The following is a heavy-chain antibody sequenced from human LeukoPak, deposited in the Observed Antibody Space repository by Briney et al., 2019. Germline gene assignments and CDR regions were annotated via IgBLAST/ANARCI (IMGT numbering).Heavy chain of an antibody. Sequence: ASVKVSCKASGYTFANYGISWVRQAPGQGLEWMGWISVYSGNTSYAQKFQGRVTMTTDTSTTTAYMELRSLISDDTAVYFCARGSRLVGATARDYWGQGTLVTVSS. J-gene: IGHJ4*02. D-gene: IGHD1-26*01. CDR1: GYTFANYG. V-gene: IGHV1-18*01. CDR2: ISVYSGNT. CDR3: ARGSRLVGATARDY.